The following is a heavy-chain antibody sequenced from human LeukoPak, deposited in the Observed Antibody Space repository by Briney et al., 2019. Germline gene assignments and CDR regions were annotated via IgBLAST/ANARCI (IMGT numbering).Heavy chain of an antibody. Sequence: SETLSLTCTVSGYSISSGYYWGWIRQPPGKGLEWIGVYHVGTTDYNPSLKSRVTISVDGSKNQMSLTLSSVAAEDTAVYYCARWTRNYYDSSGYYLFDYWGQGTLVTVSS. CDR3: ARWTRNYYDSSGYYLFDY. D-gene: IGHD3-22*01. J-gene: IGHJ4*02. V-gene: IGHV4-38-2*02. CDR1: GYSISSGYY. CDR2: VYHVGTT.